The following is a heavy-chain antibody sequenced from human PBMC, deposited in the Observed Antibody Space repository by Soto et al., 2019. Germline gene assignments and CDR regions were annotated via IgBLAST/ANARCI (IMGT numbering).Heavy chain of an antibody. CDR3: ARDKITGLFDY. D-gene: IGHD2-8*02. CDR1: GGSFSGYY. CDR2: INHSGST. J-gene: IGHJ4*02. Sequence: QVQLQQWGAGLLKPSETLSLTCAVYGGSFSGYYWTWIRQPPGTGLEWIGEINHSGSTNYNPSLNSRVTISVDTSKNQFSLKLTSVTAADTAVYYCARDKITGLFDYWGQGTLGTVSS. V-gene: IGHV4-34*01.